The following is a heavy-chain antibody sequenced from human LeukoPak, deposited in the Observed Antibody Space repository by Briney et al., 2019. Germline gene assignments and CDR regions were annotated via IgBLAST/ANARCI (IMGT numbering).Heavy chain of an antibody. CDR1: GFIFSTYT. D-gene: IGHD7-27*01. Sequence: GSLRLSCVTSGFIFSTYTMNWVRQAPGKGLEWVSSISSSSRYIYYAASVKGRFTISRDNAKNSLYLQMNSLRADDTAVYYCARDNWVDYWGQGPLVTVSS. CDR3: ARDNWVDY. CDR2: ISSSSRYI. V-gene: IGHV3-21*01. J-gene: IGHJ4*02.